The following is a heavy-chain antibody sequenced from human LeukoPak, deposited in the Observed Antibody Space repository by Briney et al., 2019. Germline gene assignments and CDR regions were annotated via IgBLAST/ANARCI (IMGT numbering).Heavy chain of an antibody. CDR2: IWYDGTNK. D-gene: IGHD2-21*02. CDR3: ARIGGDRHPIEY. CDR1: GFTFSSYG. Sequence: PGGSLRLSCAASGFTFSSYGMHWVRQAQGKGLEWGAVIWYDGTNKYYADSVKGRFIISRDNSKNTLYLQMNSLRAEDTAVYYCARIGGDRHPIEYWGQGTLVTVSS. V-gene: IGHV3-33*01. J-gene: IGHJ4*02.